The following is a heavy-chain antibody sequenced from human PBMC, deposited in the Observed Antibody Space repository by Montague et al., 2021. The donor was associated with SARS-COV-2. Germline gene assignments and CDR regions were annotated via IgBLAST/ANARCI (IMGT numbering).Heavy chain of an antibody. CDR2: ISSSSSYI. CDR3: ARDRFQYNWFDP. Sequence: SLRLSCAASGFTFSSYSMNWVRQAPGKGLEWVSSISSSSSYINYADSVKGRFTISRDNAKNSLYLQMNSLRAEDTAVYYCARDRFQYNWFDPWGQGTLVTVSS. J-gene: IGHJ5*02. V-gene: IGHV3-21*01. CDR1: GFTFSSYS. D-gene: IGHD3-16*01.